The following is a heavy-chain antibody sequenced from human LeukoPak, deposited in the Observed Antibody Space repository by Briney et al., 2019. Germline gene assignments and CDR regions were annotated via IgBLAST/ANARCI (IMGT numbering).Heavy chain of an antibody. V-gene: IGHV4-4*02. CDR1: GGSISSSNW. J-gene: IGHJ4*02. CDR3: ARGRHFDGSGYFDS. CDR2: IYHTGST. Sequence: SETLSLTCAVSGGSISSSNWWSWIRQPPGKGLEWIGSIYHTGSTYYNPSLKSRVTISVDTSKNQFSLKLNSVTAADTAVYYCARGRHFDGSGYFDSWGQGTLVTVSS. D-gene: IGHD3-22*01.